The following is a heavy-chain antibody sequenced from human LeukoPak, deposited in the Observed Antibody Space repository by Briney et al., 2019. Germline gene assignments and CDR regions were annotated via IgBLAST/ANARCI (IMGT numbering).Heavy chain of an antibody. CDR1: GGSISSGSYY. J-gene: IGHJ6*02. V-gene: IGHV4-61*02. CDR2: IYTSGRT. Sequence: PSETLSLTCTVSGGSISSGSYYWSWIRQPAGKGLEWIGRIYTSGRTNYNPSLKSRVTISVDTSKNQFSLKLSSVTAADTAVYYCARVQRQYCSGGSCYSDQYYYYYGMDVWGQGTTVAVSS. CDR3: ARVQRQYCSGGSCYSDQYYYYYGMDV. D-gene: IGHD2-15*01.